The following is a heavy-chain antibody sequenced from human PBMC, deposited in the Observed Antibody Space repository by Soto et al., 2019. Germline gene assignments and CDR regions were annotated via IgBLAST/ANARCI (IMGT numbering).Heavy chain of an antibody. J-gene: IGHJ3*01. CDR2: IYPGDSKT. CDR3: ARELDYGGSSEASDV. V-gene: IGHV5-51*03. CDR1: GFSFTTYW. Sequence: QLVQSGAAVKEPGESMKIACKGSGFSFTTYWIAWVRQMPGKGLEWMGIIYPGDSKTTYSPSFQGQVTISADKSISTAYLQWSSLKASDTAMYYCARELDYGGSSEASDVWGQGTMVTVSS. D-gene: IGHD2-15*01.